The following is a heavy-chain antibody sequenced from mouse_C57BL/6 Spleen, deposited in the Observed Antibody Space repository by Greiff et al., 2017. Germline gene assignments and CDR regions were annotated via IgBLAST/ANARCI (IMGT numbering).Heavy chain of an antibody. CDR3: ARRAYGYDGAMDY. Sequence: VQLVESGPELVKPGASVKISCKASGYAFSSSWMHWVKQRPGKGLEWIGRIYPGDGETNYNGKFKGKATLTTDKSSSTAYMQRSSLTSEDSAVYFCARRAYGYDGAMDYWGQGTSVTVSS. CDR2: IYPGDGET. CDR1: GYAFSSSW. D-gene: IGHD2-2*01. J-gene: IGHJ4*01. V-gene: IGHV1-82*01.